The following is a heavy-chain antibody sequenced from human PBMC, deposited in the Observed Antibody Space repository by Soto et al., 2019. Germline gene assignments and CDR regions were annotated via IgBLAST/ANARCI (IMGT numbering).Heavy chain of an antibody. CDR1: GGSISSYY. CDR3: ARQHDYGDYDGLGFDY. D-gene: IGHD4-17*01. V-gene: IGHV4-4*07. CDR2: IYTSGGT. Sequence: SETLSLTCTVSGGSISSYYWSLIRQPAGKGLEWIGRIYTSGGTNYNPSLKSRVTMSVDTSKNQFSLKLSSVTAADTAVYYCARQHDYGDYDGLGFDYWGQGTLVTVSS. J-gene: IGHJ4*02.